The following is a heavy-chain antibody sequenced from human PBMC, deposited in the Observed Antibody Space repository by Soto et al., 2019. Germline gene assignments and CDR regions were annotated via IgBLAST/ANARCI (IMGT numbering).Heavy chain of an antibody. D-gene: IGHD3-9*01. V-gene: IGHV4-39*01. J-gene: IGHJ5*02. Sequence: QLQLRESGPGLVKPSETLSLTCSVSGDSTTSDAYYWGWIRQPPGKGLEWLGSIYYSGYTYYNPSLKSRVTISLDRSTNQFSLNLRSVTAADTAVYYCVSGTSFYDVLTGYYVDRWFDPWGQGTLVTVSS. CDR3: VSGTSFYDVLTGYYVDRWFDP. CDR1: GDSTTSDAYY. CDR2: IYYSGYT.